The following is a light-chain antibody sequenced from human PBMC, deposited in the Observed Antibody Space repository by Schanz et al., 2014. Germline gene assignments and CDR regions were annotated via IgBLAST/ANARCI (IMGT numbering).Light chain of an antibody. V-gene: IGKV1-5*03. CDR1: QSISSW. CDR2: QAS. CDR3: QQYGSSPSWT. Sequence: DIQMTQSPSTLSASVGDRVTITCRASQSISSWLAWYQQKPGKAPKLLIHQASSLESGVPSRFSGSGSGTDFTLTISRLEPEDFAVYYCQQYGSSPSWTFGQGTKVEIK. J-gene: IGKJ1*01.